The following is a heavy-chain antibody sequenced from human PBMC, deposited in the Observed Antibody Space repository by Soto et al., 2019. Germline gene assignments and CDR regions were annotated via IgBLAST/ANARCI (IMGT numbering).Heavy chain of an antibody. J-gene: IGHJ4*02. CDR2: ISDTGSSH. CDR1: GFTFSSYG. D-gene: IGHD2-2*01. V-gene: IGHV3-30*18. Sequence: GGSLRLSCVGSGFTFSSYGMHWVRQAPGKGLECVAVISDTGSSHYYAASVEGRFTISRENSKNALSLHMDRLRVEDTAVYYCAKDRGGDCPDNSCYFGADYWGQGTPVTVSS. CDR3: AKDRGGDCPDNSCYFGADY.